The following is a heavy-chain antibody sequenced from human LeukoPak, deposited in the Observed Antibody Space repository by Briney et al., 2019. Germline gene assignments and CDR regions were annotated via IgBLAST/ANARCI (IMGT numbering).Heavy chain of an antibody. CDR2: ISSNGGST. CDR3: ARISSSYDYDY. J-gene: IGHJ4*02. V-gene: IGHV3-64*01. D-gene: IGHD6-6*01. CDR1: GFTFSSSA. Sequence: PGGSLRLSCAASGFTFSSSAMHWVRQAPGKGLEYVAAISSNGGSTDYANSVKGRFTISRDNSKNTLYLQMGSLRAEDMAVYYCARISSSYDYDYWGQGTLVTVSS.